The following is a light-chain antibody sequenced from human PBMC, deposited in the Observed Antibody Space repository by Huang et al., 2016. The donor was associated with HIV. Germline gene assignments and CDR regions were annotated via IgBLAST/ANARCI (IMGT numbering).Light chain of an antibody. Sequence: DTVMTQTPATLSVSPGVRATLSCRASQSVGSKLAWFQQKPGQAPRLLIHGASTRATGIPARFSGSGSGTEFTLTISSLQSGDFAVYYCQQYNNWPYTFGQGTKLEIK. J-gene: IGKJ2*01. V-gene: IGKV3-15*01. CDR2: GAS. CDR3: QQYNNWPYT. CDR1: QSVGSK.